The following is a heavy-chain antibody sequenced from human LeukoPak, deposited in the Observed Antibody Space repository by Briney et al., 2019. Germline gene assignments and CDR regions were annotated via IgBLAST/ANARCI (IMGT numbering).Heavy chain of an antibody. Sequence: PGGSLRLSCAASGFTFSDYYMSWIRQAPGKGLEWVANIKEDGTEKNYVDSVKGRFTISRDNVKKSLYLEMNSLRVEDTAVYYCARGRWSDYWGQGTQVTVSS. CDR3: ARGRWSDY. CDR2: IKEDGTEK. D-gene: IGHD5-24*01. J-gene: IGHJ4*02. V-gene: IGHV3-7*01. CDR1: GFTFSDYY.